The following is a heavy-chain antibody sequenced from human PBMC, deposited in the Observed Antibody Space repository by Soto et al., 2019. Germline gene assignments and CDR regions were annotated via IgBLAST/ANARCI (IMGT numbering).Heavy chain of an antibody. CDR2: IKKDGSEK. CDR3: ASDPFYGAIDY. J-gene: IGHJ4*02. CDR1: GFNFGASW. D-gene: IGHD3-10*01. Sequence: EVQLMESGGGLVQPGGSLRLSCAASGFNFGASWMAWVRQAPGKGLEWVADIKKDGSEKNYVDSVKGRVTISRDDAKNSIYLQMNSLRAEYTAVYYCASDPFYGAIDYWGLGTLVTVSS. V-gene: IGHV3-7*01.